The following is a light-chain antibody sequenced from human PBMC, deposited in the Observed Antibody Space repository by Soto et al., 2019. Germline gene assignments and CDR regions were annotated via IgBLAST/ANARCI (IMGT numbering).Light chain of an antibody. CDR3: SSYTSSSTLG. Sequence: QSALTQPASVSGSPGQSITISCTGTSSDVGGYNYVSWYQQHPGKAPKLIIYDVSNRPSGVSNRFSGSKSGNTASLTISGLQAEDEADYSCSSYTSSSTLGFGTGTKLTVL. J-gene: IGLJ1*01. CDR2: DVS. V-gene: IGLV2-14*01. CDR1: SSDVGGYNY.